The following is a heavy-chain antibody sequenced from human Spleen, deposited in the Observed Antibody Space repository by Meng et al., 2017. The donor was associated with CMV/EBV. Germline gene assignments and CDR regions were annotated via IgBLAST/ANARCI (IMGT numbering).Heavy chain of an antibody. V-gene: IGHV3-74*01. CDR1: GFTFSSYW. D-gene: IGHD1-1*01. J-gene: IGHJ4*02. Sequence: GESLKISCAASGFTFSSYWMHWVRQAPGKGLVWVSRINSDGSSTSYADSVKGRFTISRDNAKNTLYLQMNSLRAEDTAVYYCARGGYVELEYWGQGTLVTVSS. CDR2: INSDGSST. CDR3: ARGGYVELEY.